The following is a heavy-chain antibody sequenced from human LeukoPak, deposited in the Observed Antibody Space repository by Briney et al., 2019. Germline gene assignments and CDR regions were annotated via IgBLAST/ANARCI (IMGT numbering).Heavy chain of an antibody. CDR2: ISNSGGAT. CDR1: GITLSNYG. D-gene: IGHD1-26*01. V-gene: IGHV3-23*01. CDR3: ASGYRLVGAT. J-gene: IGHJ3*01. Sequence: GGSLRLSCAVSGITLSNYGMSWVRQAPGKGLEWVSGISNSGGATYYADSVKGRFTISRDNSKNTLYLQMSSLRAEDTAVYYCASGYRLVGATWGQGTMVTVSS.